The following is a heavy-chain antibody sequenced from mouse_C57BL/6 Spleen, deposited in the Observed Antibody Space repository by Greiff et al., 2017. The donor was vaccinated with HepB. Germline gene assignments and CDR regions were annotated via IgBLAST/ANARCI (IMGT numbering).Heavy chain of an antibody. J-gene: IGHJ3*01. V-gene: IGHV14-2*01. Sequence: EVQLQQSGAELVKPGASVKLSCTASGFNIKDYYMHWVKQRTEQGLEWIGRIDHDNGETKYAPKFQGKATIPADTSSNTAYLQLSRLTSEDTAVYYGARRDSNHAGFAYWGQGTLVTVSA. CDR2: IDHDNGET. CDR1: GFNIKDYY. D-gene: IGHD2-5*01. CDR3: ARRDSNHAGFAY.